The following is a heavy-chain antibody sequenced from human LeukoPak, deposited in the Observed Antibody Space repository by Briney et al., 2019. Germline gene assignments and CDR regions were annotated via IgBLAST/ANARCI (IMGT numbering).Heavy chain of an antibody. D-gene: IGHD3-22*01. Sequence: PGGSLRLSCAASGFTVSSNYMSWIRQPPGKGLEWIGFISYSGSTNYNSSLNSRVTISVDTSKNQFSLILSSVTAADTAVYYCARAPSMILPYYFDSWGPGSLVTVSS. CDR2: ISYSGST. CDR3: ARAPSMILPYYFDS. V-gene: IGHV4-59*02. CDR1: GFTVSSNY. J-gene: IGHJ4*02.